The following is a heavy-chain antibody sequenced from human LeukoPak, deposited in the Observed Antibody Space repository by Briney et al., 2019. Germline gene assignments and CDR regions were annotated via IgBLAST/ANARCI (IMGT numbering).Heavy chain of an antibody. J-gene: IGHJ6*02. Sequence: SETLSLTCAVYGGSFSGYYWSWIRQPPGKGLEWIGEINHSGSTNYNPSLKSRVTISADTSKNQFSLKLSSVTAADTAVYYCARTYSGSGMDVWGQGTTVTVSS. D-gene: IGHD1-26*01. V-gene: IGHV4-34*01. CDR3: ARTYSGSGMDV. CDR1: GGSFSGYY. CDR2: INHSGST.